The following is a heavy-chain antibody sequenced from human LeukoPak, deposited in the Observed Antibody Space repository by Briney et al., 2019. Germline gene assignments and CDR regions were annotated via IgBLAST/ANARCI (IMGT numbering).Heavy chain of an antibody. CDR3: AGDGSSISWFFY. D-gene: IGHD6-13*01. CDR1: GGSISSSRSY. Sequence: SETLSLTCTVSGGSISSSRSYWGWIRQSPGKGLEWIGSSSSSGTTYYNPSLKNRVTMSLDTTNNQFSLRLTSLTAADTAVYYCAGDGSSISWFFYWGQGTLVTVSS. CDR2: SSSSGTT. J-gene: IGHJ4*02. V-gene: IGHV4-39*07.